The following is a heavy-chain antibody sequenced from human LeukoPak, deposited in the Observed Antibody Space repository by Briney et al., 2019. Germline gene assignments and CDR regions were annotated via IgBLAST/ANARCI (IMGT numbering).Heavy chain of an antibody. Sequence: GRSLRLSRGASGFTFSSYGMHWVRQAPGKGLEWVAIIWYDGSNKYYTDSVKGRFTISRDNSKNTVYLQMNSLRAEDTAVYYCARGGYTSASALDYWGQGTLVTVSS. D-gene: IGHD3-16*02. J-gene: IGHJ4*02. V-gene: IGHV3-33*01. CDR1: GFTFSSYG. CDR3: ARGGYTSASALDY. CDR2: IWYDGSNK.